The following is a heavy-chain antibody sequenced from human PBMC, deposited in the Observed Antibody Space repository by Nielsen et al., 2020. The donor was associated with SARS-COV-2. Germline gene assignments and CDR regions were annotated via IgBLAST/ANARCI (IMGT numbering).Heavy chain of an antibody. D-gene: IGHD6-19*01. Sequence: GESLKISCAASGFTFDDYGMSWVRQAPGKGLEWVSGINWSGDNTGYADSMKGRFTISRDNAKNSLFLQMNSLRAEDTAVYYCTRLRSSGWYPAASSYFDSWGQGTLVAVSS. J-gene: IGHJ4*02. V-gene: IGHV3-20*04. CDR3: TRLRSSGWYPAASSYFDS. CDR2: INWSGDNT. CDR1: GFTFDDYG.